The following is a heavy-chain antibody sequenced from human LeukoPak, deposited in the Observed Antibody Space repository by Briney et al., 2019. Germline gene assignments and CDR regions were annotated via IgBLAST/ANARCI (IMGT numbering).Heavy chain of an antibody. CDR1: GASINNYY. J-gene: IGHJ4*02. V-gene: IGHV4-4*07. Sequence: PSETLSHTCIVSGASINNYYWSWIRQPAGKGLEWIGRIYTGGTTNYNPSLKSRVTISVDTSRNQFSLRLSSVTAADTAVYYCARDPNSALWGQGTLVTVSS. CDR2: IYTGGTT. D-gene: IGHD4-23*01. CDR3: ARDPNSAL.